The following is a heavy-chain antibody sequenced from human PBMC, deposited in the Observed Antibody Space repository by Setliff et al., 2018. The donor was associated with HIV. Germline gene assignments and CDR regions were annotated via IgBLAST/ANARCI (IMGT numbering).Heavy chain of an antibody. J-gene: IGHJ4*02. V-gene: IGHV3-7*05. D-gene: IGHD2-15*01. Sequence: VGSLRLSCVTSGFIFTDYWMSWVRQAPGKGLEWVANIRQDGGETHYVDSVKGRFTISRDNAKNSLYLQMNGLGAEDTALYYCASTRFGGPAAAAVVGGRIDFDNWGRGTLVTVSS. CDR2: IRQDGGET. CDR3: ASTRFGGPAAAAVVGGRIDFDN. CDR1: GFIFTDYW.